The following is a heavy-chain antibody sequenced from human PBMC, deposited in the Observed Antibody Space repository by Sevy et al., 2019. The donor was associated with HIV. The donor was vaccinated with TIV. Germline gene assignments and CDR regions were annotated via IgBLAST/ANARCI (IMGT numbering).Heavy chain of an antibody. CDR1: GGTFSSYA. Sequence: ASVKVSCKASGGTFSSYAISWVRQAPGQGLEWMGGIIPIVGTANYAQKFQGRVTITADESTSTAYMELSSLRSEDTAVYYCAREGGLNCTNGVCYTTYYYYGMDVWVQGTTVTVSS. V-gene: IGHV1-69*13. CDR2: IIPIVGTA. D-gene: IGHD2-8*01. J-gene: IGHJ6*02. CDR3: AREGGLNCTNGVCYTTYYYYGMDV.